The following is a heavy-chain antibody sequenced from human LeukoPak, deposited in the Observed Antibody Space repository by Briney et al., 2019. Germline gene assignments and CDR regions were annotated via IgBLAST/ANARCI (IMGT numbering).Heavy chain of an antibody. CDR3: ARGGSSGYNYNAFDI. V-gene: IGHV3-13*04. Sequence: GGSLRLSCAASGFTFSTYDMHWVRQATGKGLEWVSSIGTAGDTYYPGSVKGRFTISRDNAKNSLYLQMNSLRAEDTAVYYCARGGSSGYNYNAFDIWGQGTMVTVSS. CDR2: IGTAGDT. D-gene: IGHD3-22*01. CDR1: GFTFSTYD. J-gene: IGHJ3*02.